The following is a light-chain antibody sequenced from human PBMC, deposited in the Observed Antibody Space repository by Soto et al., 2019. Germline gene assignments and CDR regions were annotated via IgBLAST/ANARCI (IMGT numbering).Light chain of an antibody. CDR1: KLGNKY. J-gene: IGLJ2*01. Sequence: YELTQPPSVSVSPGQTASITCSGDKLGNKYACWYQQKPGQSPVLVIYQDIKRPSGIPERFSGSNSGNTATLTISGTQAMDEADYYCQAWDSSTVVFGGGTKVTVL. V-gene: IGLV3-1*01. CDR2: QDI. CDR3: QAWDSSTVV.